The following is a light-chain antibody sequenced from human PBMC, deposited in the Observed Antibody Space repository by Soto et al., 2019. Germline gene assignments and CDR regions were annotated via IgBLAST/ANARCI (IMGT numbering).Light chain of an antibody. Sequence: QPVLTQSSSASASLGSSVKLTCTLSSGHSSYIIAWHQQQPGKAPRYLVKLEGSGSYNKGSGVPDRFSGSSSGADRYLTISNLQSEDEADYYCETWDSNTRVFGGGTQLTVL. V-gene: IGLV4-60*03. J-gene: IGLJ3*02. CDR1: SGHSSYI. CDR2: LEGSGSY. CDR3: ETWDSNTRV.